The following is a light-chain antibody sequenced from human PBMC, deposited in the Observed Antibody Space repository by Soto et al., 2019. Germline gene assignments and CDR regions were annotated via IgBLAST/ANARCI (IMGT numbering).Light chain of an antibody. CDR3: SSYTSSSTLEGV. J-gene: IGLJ2*01. Sequence: QSALTQPASVSGSPGQSITISCTGTSSDVGGYNYVSWYQQHPGKAPKLMIYDVSNRPSGVSNRFSGSKSGNTASLTISGLQAEDEADYYCSSYTSSSTLEGVFGGGTTVTVL. CDR1: SSDVGGYNY. CDR2: DVS. V-gene: IGLV2-14*01.